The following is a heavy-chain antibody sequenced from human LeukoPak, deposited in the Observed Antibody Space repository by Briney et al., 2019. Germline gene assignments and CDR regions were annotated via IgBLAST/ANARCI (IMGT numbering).Heavy chain of an antibody. V-gene: IGHV4-34*01. J-gene: IGHJ6*03. Sequence: PSETLSLTCAVYGGSFSGYYWSWIRQPPGKGLEWIGEINHSGSTNYNPSLKSRVTISVDTSKNQFSLKLSSVTAADTAVYYCARSGLGGPPYYYFYYMDVWGKGTTVTVSS. CDR2: INHSGST. D-gene: IGHD2-15*01. CDR3: ARSGLGGPPYYYFYYMDV. CDR1: GGSFSGYY.